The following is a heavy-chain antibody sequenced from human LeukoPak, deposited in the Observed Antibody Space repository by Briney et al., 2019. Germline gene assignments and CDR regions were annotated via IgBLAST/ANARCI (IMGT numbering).Heavy chain of an antibody. D-gene: IGHD2-21*01. CDR2: ISGSGGST. V-gene: IGHV3-23*01. CDR1: GFTFSSYA. J-gene: IGHJ4*02. Sequence: GGSLRLSXAASGFTFSSYAMSWVRQAPGKGLEWVSAISGSGGSTYYADSVKGRFTISRDNSKNTLYLQMNSLRAEDTAVYYCAKFLPTHIVVANYYFDYWGQGTLVTVSS. CDR3: AKFLPTHIVVANYYFDY.